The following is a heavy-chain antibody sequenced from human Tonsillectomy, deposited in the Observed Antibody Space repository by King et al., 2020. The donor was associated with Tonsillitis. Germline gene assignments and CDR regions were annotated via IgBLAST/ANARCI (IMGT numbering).Heavy chain of an antibody. J-gene: IGHJ5*02. D-gene: IGHD1-7*01. V-gene: IGHV4-4*02. CDR1: GVSISNTIW. CDR2: VYHEGTT. CDR3: ARILELINWFDP. Sequence: QLQESCPGLVKPSGTLSLNSAVSGVSISNTIWWIWVRQPPGQGLELCGEVYHEGTTNYYPSPKSRVNISVYKSKNQFSLLLSSATAADTAVYYCARILELINWFDPWGQGTLVTVSS.